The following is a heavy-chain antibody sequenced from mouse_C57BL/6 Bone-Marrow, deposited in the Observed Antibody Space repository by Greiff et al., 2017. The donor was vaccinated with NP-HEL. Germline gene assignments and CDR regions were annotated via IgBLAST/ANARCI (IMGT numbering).Heavy chain of an antibody. CDR1: GFTFSDYY. CDR2: ISNGGGST. J-gene: IGHJ3*01. CDR3: ARPRGFAY. Sequence: EVMLVESGGGLVQPGGSLKLSCAASGFTFSDYYMYWVRQTPEKRLEWVAYISNGGGSTYYPDTVKGRFTISRDNAKNILYLQMSRLKSEDTAMYYCARPRGFAYWGQGTLVTVSA. V-gene: IGHV5-12*01. D-gene: IGHD3-1*01.